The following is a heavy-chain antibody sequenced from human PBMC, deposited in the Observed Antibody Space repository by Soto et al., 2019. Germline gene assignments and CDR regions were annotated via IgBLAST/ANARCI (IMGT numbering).Heavy chain of an antibody. V-gene: IGHV3-23*01. D-gene: IGHD6-19*01. Sequence: EVQLLDSVGGLVQPGGSLRLSCSASGFTFSSSAMSWVRHAPGKGLERVSAVSGSGGTTYYADSVRGRFTISRDNSKNTLYLQMNSLRAEDTAIYFCARCTVDTIVTSGWCHYLDPWGQGTLVTVSS. J-gene: IGHJ5*02. CDR3: ARCTVDTIVTSGWCHYLDP. CDR2: VSGSGGTT. CDR1: GFTFSSSA.